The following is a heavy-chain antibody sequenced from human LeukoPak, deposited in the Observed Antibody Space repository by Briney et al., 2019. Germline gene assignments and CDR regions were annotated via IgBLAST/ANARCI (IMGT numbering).Heavy chain of an antibody. CDR2: INPIFGTT. D-gene: IGHD3-10*01. V-gene: IGHV1-69*06. CDR3: ARESVGAFRYYFDY. CDR1: GGTFSSHA. Sequence: GASVKVSCKTSGGTFSSHAINWVRQAPGQGLEWMGGINPIFGTTNHAQKSQGRVTITADKSTRTAYMELSSLRSEDTAVYYCARESVGAFRYYFDYWGQGTLVTVSS. J-gene: IGHJ4*02.